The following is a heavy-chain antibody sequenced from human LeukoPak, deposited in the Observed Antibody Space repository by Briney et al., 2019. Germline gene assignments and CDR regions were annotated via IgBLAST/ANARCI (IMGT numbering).Heavy chain of an antibody. CDR3: ARAAPDWLQVNWFDP. J-gene: IGHJ5*02. CDR2: IYHSGST. Sequence: PSETLSLTCAVSGGSISSSNWWSWVRQPPGKGLEWIGEIYHSGSTNYNPSHKSRVTISVDKSKNQFSLKLSSVTAADTAVYYCARAAPDWLQVNWFDPWGQGTLVTVSS. V-gene: IGHV4-4*02. D-gene: IGHD3-9*01. CDR1: GGSISSSNW.